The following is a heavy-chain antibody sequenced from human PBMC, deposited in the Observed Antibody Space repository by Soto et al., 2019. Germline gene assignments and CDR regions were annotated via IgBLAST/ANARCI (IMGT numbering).Heavy chain of an antibody. CDR3: AKDMGTAYYYYGMDV. CDR1: GFTFDDYA. J-gene: IGHJ6*02. V-gene: IGHV3-43D*04. Sequence: GGSLRLSCAASGFTFDDYAMPWVLKAPGKGLEWVSLISWDGGSTYYADSVKGRFTISRDNSKNSLYLQMNSLRAEDTALYYCAKDMGTAYYYYGMDVWGQGTTVTVSS. D-gene: IGHD2-21*02. CDR2: ISWDGGST.